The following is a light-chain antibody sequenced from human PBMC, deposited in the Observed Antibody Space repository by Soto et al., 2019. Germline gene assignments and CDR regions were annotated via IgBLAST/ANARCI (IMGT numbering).Light chain of an antibody. CDR2: DAS. CDR3: QRYNAFSQT. V-gene: IGKV1-5*01. CDR1: QSINSW. Sequence: DIQMTQSPSTLSASVGDRVTITCRASQSINSWVAWYQQKPGKALKVVIYDASSLASGVPSRFSGSGSGTEFTPANGSLEPYDFATYYCQRYNAFSQTFGQGTKVEI. J-gene: IGKJ1*01.